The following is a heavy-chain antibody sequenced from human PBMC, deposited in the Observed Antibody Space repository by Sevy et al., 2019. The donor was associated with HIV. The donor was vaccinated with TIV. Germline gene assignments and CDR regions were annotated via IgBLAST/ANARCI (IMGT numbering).Heavy chain of an antibody. Sequence: ASVKVSCKASGYTFTSYGISWVRQAPGQGLEWMGWISAYNGNTNYAQKLQGRVTMTTDPSTSTAYMELRSLRSDDTAVYYCARDGYLGTESYYFDYWGQGTLVTVSS. V-gene: IGHV1-18*01. CDR3: ARDGYLGTESYYFDY. CDR2: ISAYNGNT. CDR1: GYTFTSYG. J-gene: IGHJ4*02. D-gene: IGHD7-27*01.